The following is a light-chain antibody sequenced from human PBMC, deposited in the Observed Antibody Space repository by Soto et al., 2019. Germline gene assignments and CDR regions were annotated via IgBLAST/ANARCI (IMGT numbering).Light chain of an antibody. CDR3: QLYNSYSWT. Sequence: GDRVTITCRASQSISSWLAWYQQKPGKAPKLLIYDASSLESGVPSRFSGSGSGTEFTLTISSLQPDDFATYYCQLYNSYSWTLGQGTKVDIK. CDR2: DAS. V-gene: IGKV1-5*01. J-gene: IGKJ1*01. CDR1: QSISSW.